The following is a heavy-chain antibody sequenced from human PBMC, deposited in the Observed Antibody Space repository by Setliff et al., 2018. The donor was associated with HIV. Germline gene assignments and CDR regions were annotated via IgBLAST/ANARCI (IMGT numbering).Heavy chain of an antibody. CDR2: LSPSGTT. J-gene: IGHJ4*02. D-gene: IGHD1-26*01. Sequence: PSETLSLTCTVYGGSFSNYYTNWIRQPPGKGLEWIGELSPSGTTNYNPSLKSRVSMSVDTSKSQFSLNLTSVTAADTAVYYCARGRDDAWELSDRWGQGTLVTVSS. CDR1: GGSFSNYY. V-gene: IGHV4-34*01. CDR3: ARGRDDAWELSDR.